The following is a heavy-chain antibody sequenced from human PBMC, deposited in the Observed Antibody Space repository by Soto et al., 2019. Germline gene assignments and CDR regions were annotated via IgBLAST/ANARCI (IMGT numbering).Heavy chain of an antibody. D-gene: IGHD3-22*01. V-gene: IGHV5-51*01. J-gene: IGHJ4*02. CDR1: GYRFSSYW. CDR3: ARHDYDSSGYYYFDY. CDR2: IYPGDSNT. Sequence: GESLKISCKGSGYRFSSYWIGWVRQMPGKGLEWMGIIYPGDSNTIYSPSFQGQVTISADKSINTAFLQWSSLRASDTAIYYCARHDYDSSGYYYFDYWGQGNLVTVSS.